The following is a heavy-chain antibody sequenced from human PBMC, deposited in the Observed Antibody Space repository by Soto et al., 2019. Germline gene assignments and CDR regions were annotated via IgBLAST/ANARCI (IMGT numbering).Heavy chain of an antibody. V-gene: IGHV3-23*01. CDR1: GFTFNFYA. CDR3: TKAGGWYYYDSSGPPDASHV. CDR2: ISVNGRT. Sequence: GXLRLSCAASGFTFNFYAMAWVRQAPGNGLEWVSGISVNGRTNYADSVKGRFTISRDNSKNMVFLQMDTLRAEDTALYYCTKAGGWYYYDSSGPPDASHVWGQGTMVTVSS. J-gene: IGHJ3*01. D-gene: IGHD3-22*01.